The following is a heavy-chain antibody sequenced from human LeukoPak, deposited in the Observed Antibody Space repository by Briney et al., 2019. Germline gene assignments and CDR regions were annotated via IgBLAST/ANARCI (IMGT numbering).Heavy chain of an antibody. Sequence: TGGSLRLSCAASGFTFTNYAMTWVRQAPGKGLEWVSTISGGGGRTWYADSVKGRFTISRDNSKNTVDVQLNSLRAEDTAVYYCAKFRGSEKTAIDCWGQGTLVTVSS. CDR3: AKFRGSEKTAIDC. CDR1: GFTFTNYA. V-gene: IGHV3-23*01. D-gene: IGHD6-25*01. J-gene: IGHJ4*02. CDR2: ISGGGGRT.